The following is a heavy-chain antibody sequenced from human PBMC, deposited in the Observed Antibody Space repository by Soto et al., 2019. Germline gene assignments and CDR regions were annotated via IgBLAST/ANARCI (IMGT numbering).Heavy chain of an antibody. CDR1: GKTLGEVS. V-gene: IGHV1-24*01. CDR3: ATQALMSSHPGVGATYFDH. Sequence: ASVKVSCKVYGKTLGEVSIHWMRQAPGMGLQWMGGFEPEDGEIVHAQMFQGRVTMTEEASTDTVYMELNSLKSEDTAVYYCATQALMSSHPGVGATYFDHWGQGTLGTVSS. D-gene: IGHD3-3*01. J-gene: IGHJ4*02. CDR2: FEPEDGEI.